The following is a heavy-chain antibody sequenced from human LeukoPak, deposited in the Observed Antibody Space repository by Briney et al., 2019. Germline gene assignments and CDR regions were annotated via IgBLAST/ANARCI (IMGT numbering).Heavy chain of an antibody. CDR1: GFTFSSYA. J-gene: IGHJ4*02. CDR3: ARGGYSYGYLEY. D-gene: IGHD5-18*01. V-gene: IGHV3-30-3*01. Sequence: GGSLRLSCAASGFTFSSYAMHWVRQAPGKGLEWVAVISYDGSNKYYADSVKGRFTISRDNSKNTLYLQMNSLRAGDTAVYYCARGGYSYGYLEYWGQGTLVTVSS. CDR2: ISYDGSNK.